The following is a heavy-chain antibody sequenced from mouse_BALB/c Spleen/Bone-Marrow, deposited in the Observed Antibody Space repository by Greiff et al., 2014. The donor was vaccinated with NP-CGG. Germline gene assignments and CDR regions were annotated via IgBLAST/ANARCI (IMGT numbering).Heavy chain of an antibody. J-gene: IGHJ2*01. V-gene: IGHV7-3*02. D-gene: IGHD2-4*01. CDR1: GFTFTDYF. CDR3: ARGYYDDY. CDR2: IRNKANGYTT. Sequence: EVKLVESGGGLVQPGGSLRLSCATSGFTFTDYFITWVRQPPGRALEWLGFIRNKANGYTTEYSASVKGQFTISRNNSQSILYLQMNTLRAEDSATYYCARGYYDDYWGQGTTLTVSS.